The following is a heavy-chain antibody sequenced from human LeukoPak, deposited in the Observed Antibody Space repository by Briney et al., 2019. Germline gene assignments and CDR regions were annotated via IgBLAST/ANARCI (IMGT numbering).Heavy chain of an antibody. CDR3: ARDDYGSGTPTIDY. D-gene: IGHD3-16*01. J-gene: IGHJ4*02. CDR1: GFRFSAYA. V-gene: IGHV3-21*01. CDR2: IGSSGSYM. Sequence: GGSLRLSCAASGFRFSAYAMNWVRQAPGKGLEWVPSIGSSGSYMYYGDSVKGRFTVSRDNAKNSLYLEMNSLRAEDTAVYYCARDDYGSGTPTIDYWGQGTLVSVAS.